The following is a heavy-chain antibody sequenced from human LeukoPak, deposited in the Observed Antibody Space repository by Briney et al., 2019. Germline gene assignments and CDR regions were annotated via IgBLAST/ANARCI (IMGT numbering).Heavy chain of an antibody. CDR2: ISSSGSTI. CDR3: ARDQAVAGTGDDAFDI. J-gene: IGHJ3*02. D-gene: IGHD6-19*01. V-gene: IGHV3-11*01. Sequence: GGSLRLSCAASGFTFSDYYMSWIRQAPGKGLEWVSYISSSGSTIYYADSVKGRFTISRDNAKNSLYLQMNSLRAEDTAVYYCARDQAVAGTGDDAFDIWGQGTMVTVSS. CDR1: GFTFSDYY.